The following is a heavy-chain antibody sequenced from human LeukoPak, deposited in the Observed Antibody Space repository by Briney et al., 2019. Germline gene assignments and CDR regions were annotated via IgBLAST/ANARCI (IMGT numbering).Heavy chain of an antibody. CDR1: NASISSGNYY. CDR2: IYTTGYT. J-gene: IGHJ4*02. D-gene: IGHD6-19*01. V-gene: IGHV4-61*02. CDR3: ARCDSGWDYYFDY. Sequence: PSETLSLTCSVSNASISSGNYYWNWIRQPAGKGLEWVGRIYTTGYTNYNPSLKSRVTMSVDTSKNQFSLKLSSVTAADTAVYYCARCDSGWDYYFDYWGQGTLVTVSS.